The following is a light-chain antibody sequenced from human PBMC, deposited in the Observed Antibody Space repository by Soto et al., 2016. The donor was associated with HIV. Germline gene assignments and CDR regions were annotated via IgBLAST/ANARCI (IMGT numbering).Light chain of an antibody. J-gene: IGKJ2*01. CDR2: AAS. CDR3: QQANSFPYS. V-gene: IGKV1-39*01. Sequence: DIQMTQSPSSLSASVGDRVTITCRASRNVGRYVNWFQQKPGKAPKFLISAASTLEGGVPSRFSGSGSGTYFTLTISSLQPEDFATYYCQQANSFPYSFGQGTKLEIK. CDR1: RNVGRY.